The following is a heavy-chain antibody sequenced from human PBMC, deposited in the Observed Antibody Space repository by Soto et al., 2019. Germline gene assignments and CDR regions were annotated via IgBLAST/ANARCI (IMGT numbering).Heavy chain of an antibody. Sequence: PSETLSLTCAVSGYSISSGYYWGWIRQPPGKGLEWIGSIYHSGTTYYNPSLKSRVTISLDKSKNQFSLKLRSVTAADTAVYYCARSLLTSSWYAGSWGQGTLVTV. CDR2: IYHSGTT. V-gene: IGHV4-38-2*01. CDR1: GYSISSGYY. J-gene: IGHJ5*02. CDR3: ARSLLTSSWYAGS. D-gene: IGHD6-13*01.